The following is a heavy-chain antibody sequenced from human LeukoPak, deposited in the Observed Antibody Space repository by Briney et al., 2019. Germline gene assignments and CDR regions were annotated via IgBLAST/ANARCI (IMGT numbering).Heavy chain of an antibody. D-gene: IGHD3-3*01. CDR3: ARARGYDFWSGYWFDP. CDR2: IIPILGIA. V-gene: IGHV1-69*02. Sequence: SVKVSCKASGGTFSSYTISWVRQAPGQVLEWMGRIIPILGIANYAQKFQGRVTITADKSTSTAYMELSSLRPEDTAVYYCARARGYDFWSGYWFDPWGQGTLVTVSS. CDR1: GGTFSSYT. J-gene: IGHJ5*02.